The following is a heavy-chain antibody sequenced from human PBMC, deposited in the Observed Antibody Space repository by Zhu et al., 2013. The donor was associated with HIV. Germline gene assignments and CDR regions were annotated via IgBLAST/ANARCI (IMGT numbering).Heavy chain of an antibody. D-gene: IGHD6-6*01. Sequence: GYTFTTYDINWVRQATGQGLEWMGWMNPHSGNTGYAQKFQGRVTMTRNTSISTAYMELSSLRSDDTAVYYCASDPSVPLWGQGTLVTVSS. V-gene: IGHV1-8*01. CDR3: ASDPSVPL. CDR2: MNPHSGNT. J-gene: IGHJ4*02. CDR1: GYTFTTYD.